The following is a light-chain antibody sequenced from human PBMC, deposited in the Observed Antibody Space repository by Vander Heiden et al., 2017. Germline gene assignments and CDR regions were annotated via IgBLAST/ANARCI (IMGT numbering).Light chain of an antibody. CDR3: SSYTSSNTLVV. J-gene: IGLJ2*01. Sequence: QSALTQPASVSGSPGQSITISCTGTTSDIGGYNYVSWYQHHPGKAPKLMIHDVSQRPSGVSSRFSGSKSGNTASLTISGLQAEDEDDYYCSSYTSSNTLVVFGGGTKLTVL. V-gene: IGLV2-14*01. CDR2: DVS. CDR1: TSDIGGYNY.